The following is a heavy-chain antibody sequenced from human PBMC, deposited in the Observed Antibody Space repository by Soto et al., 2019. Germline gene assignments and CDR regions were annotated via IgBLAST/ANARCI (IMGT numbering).Heavy chain of an antibody. J-gene: IGHJ4*02. D-gene: IGHD3-3*01. CDR3: ARASGSFTIFGVVPTEDFDY. Sequence: SETLSLTCTVCGGSIGIYYCSLIWQPPAKGLEWIGYIYYSGSTNYNPSLKSRVTISVDTSKNQFSLKLSSVTAADTAVYYCARASGSFTIFGVVPTEDFDYWGQGTLVTVSS. CDR1: GGSIGIYY. V-gene: IGHV4-59*12. CDR2: IYYSGST.